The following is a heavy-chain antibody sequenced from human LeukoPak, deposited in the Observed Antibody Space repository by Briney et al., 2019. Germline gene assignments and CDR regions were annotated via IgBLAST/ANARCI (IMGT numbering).Heavy chain of an antibody. D-gene: IGHD1-26*01. J-gene: IGHJ4*02. CDR3: AKDQWELLYFDY. Sequence: GGSLRLSCAASGFTFSSYGMHWVRQAPGKGLEWVAFMRYDGSNKYYADSVKGRFTISRDNSKNTLYLQMNSLRAEDTAVYYCAKDQWELLYFDYWGQGTLVTVSS. V-gene: IGHV3-30*02. CDR2: MRYDGSNK. CDR1: GFTFSSYG.